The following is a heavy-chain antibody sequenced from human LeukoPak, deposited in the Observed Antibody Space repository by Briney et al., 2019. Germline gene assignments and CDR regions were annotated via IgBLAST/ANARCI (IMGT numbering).Heavy chain of an antibody. CDR3: VKTGAKGSDY. CDR2: INHSGST. V-gene: IGHV4-34*01. Sequence: SETLSLTCAVSGGSFSGYYWSWIRQPPGKGLEWIGEINHSGSTNYNPSLMSRVTISVDTSTNQFSLKLRSATDADAAVYYCVKTGAKGSDYWGQGTLVTVSS. D-gene: IGHD1-14*01. J-gene: IGHJ4*02. CDR1: GGSFSGYY.